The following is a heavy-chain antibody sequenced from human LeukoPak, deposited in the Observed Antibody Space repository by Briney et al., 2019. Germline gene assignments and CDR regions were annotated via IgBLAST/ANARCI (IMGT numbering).Heavy chain of an antibody. CDR1: GFTFSSHW. Sequence: GGSLRLSCAASGFTFSSHWMTWARQAPGKGLEWVASINHNGNVNYYVDSVKGRFTISRDNAKNSLYLQMSNLRAEDTAVYFCARGGGLDVWGQGATVTVSS. CDR3: ARGGGLDV. V-gene: IGHV3-7*03. J-gene: IGHJ6*02. D-gene: IGHD3-16*01. CDR2: INHNGNVN.